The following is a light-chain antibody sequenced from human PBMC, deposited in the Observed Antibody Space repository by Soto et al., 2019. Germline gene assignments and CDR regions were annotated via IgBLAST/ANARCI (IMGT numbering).Light chain of an antibody. CDR1: QSISSN. CDR2: RTS. Sequence: EIVMTQSPAPLSVSPGERATLSCRASQSISSNLAWYQQKPVQAPRLRMFRTSSRATGFPARFSGSGSGTEFNITISSLQSEDFGVYYCQQYNNWPRATFGGGTKVEIK. CDR3: QQYNNWPRAT. J-gene: IGKJ4*01. V-gene: IGKV3-15*01.